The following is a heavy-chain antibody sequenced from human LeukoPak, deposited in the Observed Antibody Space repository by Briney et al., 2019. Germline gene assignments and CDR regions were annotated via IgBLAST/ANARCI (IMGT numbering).Heavy chain of an antibody. CDR1: GGSISDYY. V-gene: IGHV4-59*01. CDR2: IYYSGSA. Sequence: SETLSLTCTVSGGSISDYYWSWIRQPPGKGLEWIGYIYYSGSANYNPSLKSRVTILVDTSKNQFSLKLYSVTAADTAVYYCARRDSGSYTNWFDPWGQGTLVTVSS. D-gene: IGHD1-26*01. J-gene: IGHJ5*02. CDR3: ARRDSGSYTNWFDP.